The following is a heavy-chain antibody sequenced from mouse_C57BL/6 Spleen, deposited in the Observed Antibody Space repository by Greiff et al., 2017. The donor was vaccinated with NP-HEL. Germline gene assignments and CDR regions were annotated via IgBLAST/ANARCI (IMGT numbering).Heavy chain of an antibody. CDR1: GYTFTSYW. CDR3: ARRGLRQVYYYAMDY. J-gene: IGHJ4*01. V-gene: IGHV1-69*01. CDR2: IDPSDSYT. D-gene: IGHD2-4*01. Sequence: QVHVKQPGAELVMPGASVKLSCKASGYTFTSYWMHWVKQRPGQGLEWIGEIDPSDSYTNYNQKFKGKSTLTVDKSSSTAYMQRSSLTSEDSAVYYCARRGLRQVYYYAMDYWGQGTSVTVSS.